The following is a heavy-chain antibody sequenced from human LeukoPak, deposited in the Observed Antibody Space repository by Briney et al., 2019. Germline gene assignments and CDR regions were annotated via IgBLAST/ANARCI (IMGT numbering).Heavy chain of an antibody. J-gene: IGHJ4*02. CDR2: ISGSSDAI. D-gene: IGHD4-11*01. Sequence: TGGSLRLSCAASGFTFSSYSMNWVRQAPGKGLEWVSYISGSSDAIYYADSVKGRFTISRDNAKNSLSLQMNSLRAEDTAVYYCARYGSTVTTPFDYWGQGTLVTVSS. V-gene: IGHV3-48*01. CDR1: GFTFSSYS. CDR3: ARYGSTVTTPFDY.